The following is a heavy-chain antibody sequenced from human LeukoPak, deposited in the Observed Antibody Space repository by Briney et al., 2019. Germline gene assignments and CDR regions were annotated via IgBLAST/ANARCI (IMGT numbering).Heavy chain of an antibody. CDR2: IWYDGTNK. Sequence: GGSLRLSCAASGFTFSSYGMHWVRQAPGKGLEWVAVIWYDGTNKNYADAVKGRFTISRDNSKNTLYLQMNSLRAEDTAVYYCARDVGGYLTYYFDYWGQGTLVTVSS. D-gene: IGHD5-12*01. CDR3: ARDVGGYLTYYFDY. CDR1: GFTFSSYG. V-gene: IGHV3-33*01. J-gene: IGHJ4*02.